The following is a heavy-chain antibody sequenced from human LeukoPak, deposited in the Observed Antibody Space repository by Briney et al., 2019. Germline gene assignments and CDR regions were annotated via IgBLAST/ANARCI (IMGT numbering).Heavy chain of an antibody. CDR3: AGEKARSWCGRYYYYGMDV. J-gene: IGHJ6*02. CDR2: ISYDGSNK. D-gene: IGHD6-13*01. Sequence: GGSLRLSCAASGFTFSSYAMHWVRQAPGKGLEWVAVISYDGSNKYYADSVKGRFTISRDNSKNTLYLQMNSLRAEDTAVYYCAGEKARSWCGRYYYYGMDVWGQGTTVTVSS. CDR1: GFTFSSYA. V-gene: IGHV3-30-3*01.